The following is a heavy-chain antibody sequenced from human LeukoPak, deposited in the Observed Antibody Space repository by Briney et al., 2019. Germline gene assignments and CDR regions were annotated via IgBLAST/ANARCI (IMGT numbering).Heavy chain of an antibody. CDR2: ISYDGSNK. Sequence: GRSLRLSCAASGFTFSSYAMHWVRQAPGKGLEWVAVISYDGSNKYYADSVKGRFTISRDNSTNTLYLQMNSLRAEDTAVYYCARQYSSGWTFDYWGQGTLVTVSS. D-gene: IGHD6-19*01. V-gene: IGHV3-30*04. CDR3: ARQYSSGWTFDY. J-gene: IGHJ4*02. CDR1: GFTFSSYA.